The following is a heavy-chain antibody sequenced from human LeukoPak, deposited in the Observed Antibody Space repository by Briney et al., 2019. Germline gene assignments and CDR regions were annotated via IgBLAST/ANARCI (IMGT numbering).Heavy chain of an antibody. CDR2: ISGSGYAI. CDR3: ARLSGTYSRGGDH. V-gene: IGHV3-11*01. J-gene: IGHJ4*02. Sequence: GGSLRLSCTASGFTFSDSHMSWIRQAPGKGLEWVSHISGSGYAIHHPGSVKGRFTISRDNAKNSLYLQMNSLRVEDSAVYYCARLSGTYSRGGDHWGQGTLVTVSS. D-gene: IGHD1-26*01. CDR1: GFTFSDSH.